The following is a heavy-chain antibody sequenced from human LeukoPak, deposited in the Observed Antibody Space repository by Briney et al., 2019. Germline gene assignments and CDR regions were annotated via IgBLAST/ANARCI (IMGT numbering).Heavy chain of an antibody. CDR1: GFTFSSYT. D-gene: IGHD3-22*01. Sequence: GGSLRLSCAASGFTFSSYTMNWVRQPPGKGLEWVSNIGTSSTTIYYADSVKGRFTISRDNSKNTLYLQMNSLRVEDTAIYYCAKESTYYDSSGYPFDYWGQGTLVTVSS. V-gene: IGHV3-48*01. CDR3: AKESTYYDSSGYPFDY. J-gene: IGHJ4*02. CDR2: IGTSSTTI.